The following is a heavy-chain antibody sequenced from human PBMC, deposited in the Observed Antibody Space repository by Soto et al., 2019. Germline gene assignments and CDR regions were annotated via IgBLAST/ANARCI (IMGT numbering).Heavy chain of an antibody. CDR3: ARGGIGMVRTFDH. CDR1: GFTFSSYV. CDR2: IFSSGES. V-gene: IGHV3-53*01. D-gene: IGHD3-10*01. Sequence: SGGSLRLSCAASGFTFSSYVMSWVRQAPGKGLEWVSIIFSSGESFYADSVKGRFTISRDSSDNTVYLQMNSLKAEDTAVYYCARGGIGMVRTFDHWGQGTLVTVSS. J-gene: IGHJ4*02.